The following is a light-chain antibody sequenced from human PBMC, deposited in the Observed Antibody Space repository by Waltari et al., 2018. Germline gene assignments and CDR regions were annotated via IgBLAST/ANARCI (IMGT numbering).Light chain of an antibody. CDR1: SLTVGRHKY. CDR2: DVT. CDR3: CSFAGSYTVL. J-gene: IGLJ2*01. V-gene: IGLV2-11*01. Sequence: QSALTQPRSLSGSPGQSVPLSCAGSSLTVGRHKYVSLYQHHPDRAPKLIIYDVTKRPPGVPDRFSGSRSGNTASLTISGLQTEDEADYFCCSFAGSYTVLFGGGTKLTVL.